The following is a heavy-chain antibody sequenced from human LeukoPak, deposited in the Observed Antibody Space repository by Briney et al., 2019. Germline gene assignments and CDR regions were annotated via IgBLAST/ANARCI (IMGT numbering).Heavy chain of an antibody. D-gene: IGHD3-22*01. CDR3: VKDYDSSGFL. J-gene: IGHJ4*02. V-gene: IGHV3-33*06. CDR1: GFTFSSYG. Sequence: GRSLRLSCAASGFTFSSYGMHWVRQAPGKGLEWVAVIWYDGSNKYYADSVKGRFTISRDNSKNTLYLQMNSLRAEDTAAYYCVKDYDSSGFLWGQGTLVTVSS. CDR2: IWYDGSNK.